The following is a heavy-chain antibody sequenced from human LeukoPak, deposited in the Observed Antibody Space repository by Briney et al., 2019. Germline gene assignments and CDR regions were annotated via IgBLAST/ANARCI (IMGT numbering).Heavy chain of an antibody. CDR1: GFTFSSYA. CDR3: AKRPGRVYYDSSGYFDY. Sequence: GGSLRLSCAASGFTFSSYAMSWVRQAPGKGLEWVSGISGSGGNTYYADSVKGRFTISTDNSKNTLYLQMNSLSAEDTALYYCAKRPGRVYYDSSGYFDYWGQGTLVTVSS. CDR2: ISGSGGNT. V-gene: IGHV3-23*01. J-gene: IGHJ4*02. D-gene: IGHD3-22*01.